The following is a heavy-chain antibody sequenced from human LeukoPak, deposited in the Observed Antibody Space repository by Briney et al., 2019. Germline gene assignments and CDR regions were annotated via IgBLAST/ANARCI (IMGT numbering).Heavy chain of an antibody. V-gene: IGHV4-4*07. J-gene: IGHJ4*02. CDR2: IYAIETT. CDR3: ARSPPDRNSLDY. Sequence: SETLSLTCTVSGGSISTYYWSWIRQPAGKGLEWIGRIYAIETTNYHPSLKSRLTMSVDAYKNQFPLKLSSVTAADTAVYYCARSPPDRNSLDYWGQGTLVSVS. CDR1: GGSISTYY. D-gene: IGHD4-23*01.